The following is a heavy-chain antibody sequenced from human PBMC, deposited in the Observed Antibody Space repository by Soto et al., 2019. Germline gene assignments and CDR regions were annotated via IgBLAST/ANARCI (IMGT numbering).Heavy chain of an antibody. Sequence: SETLSLTCTVSGGSISSSSYYWGWIRQPPGKGLEWIGSIYYSGSAYYNPSLKSRVTISVDTSKNQFSLKLSSVTAADTAVYYCARHQAAAAFDYWGQGTLVTVSS. V-gene: IGHV4-39*01. D-gene: IGHD6-13*01. J-gene: IGHJ4*02. CDR1: GGSISSSSYY. CDR2: IYYSGSA. CDR3: ARHQAAAAFDY.